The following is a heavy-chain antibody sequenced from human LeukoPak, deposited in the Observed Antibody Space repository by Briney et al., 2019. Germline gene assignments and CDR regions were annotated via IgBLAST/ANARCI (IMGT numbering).Heavy chain of an antibody. Sequence: GGSLRLSCAASGVTFRTYWMSWVRQAPGKGLEWVSPISSISIYIYYADSVKVRFTISRDNAKNSLYLQMNSLRAEDTAVYYCESGVRYYDSSGYGFDYWGQGTLVTVSS. CDR2: ISSISIYI. V-gene: IGHV3-21*01. J-gene: IGHJ4*02. CDR3: ESGVRYYDSSGYGFDY. CDR1: GVTFRTYW. D-gene: IGHD3-22*01.